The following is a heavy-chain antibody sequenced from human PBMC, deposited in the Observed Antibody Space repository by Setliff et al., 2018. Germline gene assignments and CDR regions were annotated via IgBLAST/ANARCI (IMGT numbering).Heavy chain of an antibody. D-gene: IGHD2-8*01. CDR2: IYPDDSDT. CDR1: GYNFASYW. V-gene: IGHV5-51*01. CDR3: ARQIGSSLSHFYYYMDV. Sequence: GESLKISCKGSGYNFASYWIAWVRQMPGKGLEWMGIIYPDDSDTRYSPSFQGQVTITADKSISTAYLQWSSLKASDTAMYYCARQIGSSLSHFYYYMDVWGKGTTVTVSS. J-gene: IGHJ6*03.